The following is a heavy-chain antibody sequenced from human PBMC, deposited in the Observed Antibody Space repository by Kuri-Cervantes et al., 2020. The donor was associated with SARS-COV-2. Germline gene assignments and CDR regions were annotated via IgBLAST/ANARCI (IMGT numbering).Heavy chain of an antibody. CDR2: IYYSGST. CDR3: ARHTPSYYDFWSGYLIYYGMDV. D-gene: IGHD3-3*01. CDR1: GGPISSYY. J-gene: IGHJ6*02. Sequence: GSLRLSGTAPGGPISSYYWSWFRQPPGKGLEWIGYIYYSGSTNYNPSFKSRVTISVDTSKNQFSLKLSSVTAADTAVYYCARHTPSYYDFWSGYLIYYGMDVWGQGTTVTVSS. V-gene: IGHV4-59*01.